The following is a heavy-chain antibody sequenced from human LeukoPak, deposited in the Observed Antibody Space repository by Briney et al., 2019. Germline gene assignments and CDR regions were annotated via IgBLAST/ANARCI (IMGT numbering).Heavy chain of an antibody. J-gene: IGHJ2*01. D-gene: IGHD1-26*01. CDR1: GFTFDDYA. CDR2: ISWNSGSI. V-gene: IGHV3-9*01. Sequence: GGSLRLSCAASGFTFDDYAMHWVRQAPGKGLEWVSGISWNSGSIGYADSVKGRFTISRDNAKNSLYLQMNSLRAEDTALYYCAKDKGATIWYFDLWGRGTLVTVSS. CDR3: AKDKGATIWYFDL.